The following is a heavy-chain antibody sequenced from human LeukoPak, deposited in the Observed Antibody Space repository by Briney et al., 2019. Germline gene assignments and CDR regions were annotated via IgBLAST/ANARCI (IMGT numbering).Heavy chain of an antibody. Sequence: ASVKVSCKASGYTFTSYYMHWVRQAPGQGLEWMGIINPSGGSTSYAQKFQGRVTMTRDTSTSTVYMELSSLRSEDTAVYYCARVLVATITDGVLFDYWGQGTLVTVSS. CDR1: GYTFTSYY. CDR3: ARVLVATITDGVLFDY. V-gene: IGHV1-46*01. CDR2: INPSGGST. D-gene: IGHD5-12*01. J-gene: IGHJ4*02.